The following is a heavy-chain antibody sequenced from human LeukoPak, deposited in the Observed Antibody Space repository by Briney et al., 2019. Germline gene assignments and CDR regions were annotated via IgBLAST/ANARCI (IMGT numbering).Heavy chain of an antibody. Sequence: SVKVSCKASGYTFTGYYMHWVRQAPGQGLEWMGWINPNSGDTNYAQNFQGRVTMTRDTSISTAYMELSRLKSDDTAGYYCARASPYGSGSHDLTLDYWGLGTLVTVSS. V-gene: IGHV1-2*02. CDR1: GYTFTGYY. CDR2: INPNSGDT. J-gene: IGHJ4*02. D-gene: IGHD3-10*01. CDR3: ARASPYGSGSHDLTLDY.